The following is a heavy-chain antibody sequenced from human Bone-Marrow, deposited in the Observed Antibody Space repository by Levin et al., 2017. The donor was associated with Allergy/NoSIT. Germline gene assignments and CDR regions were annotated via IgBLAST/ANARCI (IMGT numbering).Heavy chain of an antibody. CDR2: ISNSGGST. Sequence: SCAASGFTFSSYFMTWARRAPGKGLEWVSGISNSGGSTYYADSVKGQFTMSRDNSKNTLYLQMNSLKAEDTAVYYCARQISGAAADYWGQGTLVTVSS. CDR1: GFTFSSYF. D-gene: IGHD3-3*01. V-gene: IGHV3-23*01. CDR3: ARQISGAAADY. J-gene: IGHJ4*02.